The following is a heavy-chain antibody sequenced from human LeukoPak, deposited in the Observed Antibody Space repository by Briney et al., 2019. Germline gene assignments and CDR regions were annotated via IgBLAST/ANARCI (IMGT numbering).Heavy chain of an antibody. CDR3: ARSVDTAMVS. D-gene: IGHD5-18*01. CDR1: GGSFSGYY. V-gene: IGHV4-34*09. J-gene: IGHJ4*02. CDR2: IYYSGST. Sequence: SETLSLTCAVYGGSFSGYYWSWIRQPPGKGLEWIGYIYYSGSTYYNPSLKSRVTISVDTSKNQFSLKLSSVTAADTAVYYCARSVDTAMVSWGQGTLVTVSS.